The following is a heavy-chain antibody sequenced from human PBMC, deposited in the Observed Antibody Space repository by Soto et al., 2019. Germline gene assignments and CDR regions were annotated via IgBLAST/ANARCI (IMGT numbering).Heavy chain of an antibody. V-gene: IGHV3-48*02. CDR1: RFTFSNYD. CDR3: ATSVGATDYDFY. J-gene: IGHJ4*02. D-gene: IGHD4-17*01. Sequence: ELQLVESGGGLVQPGGSLRLSCAASRFTFSNYDMNWVRQAPGKGLEWVSFITTSSDTIYYADSVKGRFTISRDNSKSSLYLHMNSLRDEDTAVYFCATSVGATDYDFYWGLGTLVTVSS. CDR2: ITTSSDTI.